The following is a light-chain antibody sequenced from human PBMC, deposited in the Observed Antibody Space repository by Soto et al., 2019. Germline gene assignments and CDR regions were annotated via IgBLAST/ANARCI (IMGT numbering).Light chain of an antibody. J-gene: IGKJ1*01. CDR3: QQYAHSPWT. CDR1: QYINTR. CDR2: GAS. V-gene: IGKV3-20*01. Sequence: DIVLTQSPATLSSFPGDRVTLSCRASQYINTRLAWYQQKPGQAPRLLIYGASSRATGIPDRFSGSGSGTDFTLTISRLEPEDFAVYFCQQYAHSPWTFGQGTKVDIK.